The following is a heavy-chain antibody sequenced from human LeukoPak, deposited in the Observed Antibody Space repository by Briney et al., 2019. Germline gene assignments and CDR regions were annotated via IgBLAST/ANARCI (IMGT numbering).Heavy chain of an antibody. CDR2: IQYDGSHK. V-gene: IGHV3-30*02. D-gene: IGHD3-16*01. CDR3: AKDGCDYVWRTYFGGLNLDY. Sequence: GGSLRLSCTASGFNFSNYVMHWVRQAPGKGLEWVAFIQYDGSHKSYADSVKGRFTISRDNSKNTLFLQMNSLRPEDTAVYYCAKDGCDYVWRTYFGGLNLDYWGQGTPVTVSS. CDR1: GFNFSNYV. J-gene: IGHJ4*02.